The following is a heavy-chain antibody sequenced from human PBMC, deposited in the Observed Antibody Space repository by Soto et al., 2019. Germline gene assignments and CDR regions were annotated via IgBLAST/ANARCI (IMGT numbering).Heavy chain of an antibody. Sequence: QVQLVESGGGMIQPGRSLRPSCVASGFTFSNYGMHWVRQAPGKGLEWVAGISYDGGSADYVDSVKGRFTLSRDNSKNTLSLQMISLRPEDTGVYYCAKDFDVVVVLSATRGLDVWGQGTTVTVSS. D-gene: IGHD2-15*01. CDR1: GFTFSNYG. CDR3: AKDFDVVVVLSATRGLDV. CDR2: ISYDGGSA. J-gene: IGHJ6*02. V-gene: IGHV3-30*18.